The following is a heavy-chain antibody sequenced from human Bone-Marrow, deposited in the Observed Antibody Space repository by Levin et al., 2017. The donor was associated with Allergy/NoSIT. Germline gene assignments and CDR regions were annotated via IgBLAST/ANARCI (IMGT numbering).Heavy chain of an antibody. D-gene: IGHD3-10*02. Sequence: SQTLSLTCAVYGGSFTDYYWSWIRQSPGKGLEWVGEVYRSASTNYNPALKSRVTISIDTSKKQFSLKLTSVTAADTAVYYCARGGPVAMIGDDAFDFWGQGTMVAVSS. CDR2: VYRSAST. CDR3: ARGGPVAMIGDDAFDF. J-gene: IGHJ3*01. V-gene: IGHV4-34*01. CDR1: GGSFTDYY.